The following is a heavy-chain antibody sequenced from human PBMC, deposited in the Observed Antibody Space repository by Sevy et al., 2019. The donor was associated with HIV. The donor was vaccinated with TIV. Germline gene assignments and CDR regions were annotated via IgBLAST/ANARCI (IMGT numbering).Heavy chain of an antibody. CDR1: GGSFCGYY. D-gene: IGHD2-2*01. J-gene: IGHJ3*02. CDR2: INHSGGT. Sequence: SETLSLTCAVYGGSFCGYYWSWIRQPPGKGLEWIGEINHSGGTNYNPSLKSRVTISVDTSKNQFSLKLSSVTAADTAVYYCARHCSGTSCSHAFDIWGQGTMVTVSS. V-gene: IGHV4-34*01. CDR3: ARHCSGTSCSHAFDI.